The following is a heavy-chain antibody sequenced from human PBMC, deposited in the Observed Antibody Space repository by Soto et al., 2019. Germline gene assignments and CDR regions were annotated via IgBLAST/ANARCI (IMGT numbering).Heavy chain of an antibody. CDR2: ISASNGNT. CDR3: GRDGGVVVPRTLWWTFDY. CDR1: GYSFTSYA. J-gene: IGHJ4*02. V-gene: IGHV1-18*01. Sequence: QVQLVQSGAAVVKPGASVKVSCKASGYSFTSYAISWVRQAPGQGLEWMGWISASNGNTDYAQKLQGRVTMTTDTSTSTTYMELRSLRSDDTAVYYCGRDGGVVVPRTLWWTFDYWGPGTLVTVSS. D-gene: IGHD2-15*01.